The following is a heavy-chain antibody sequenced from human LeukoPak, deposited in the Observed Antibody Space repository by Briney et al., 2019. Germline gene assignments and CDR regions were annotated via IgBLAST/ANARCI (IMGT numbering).Heavy chain of an antibody. V-gene: IGHV1-2*02. CDR3: ARGWDFWSGYYILDFDY. D-gene: IGHD3-3*01. Sequence: ASVKVSCKASGYTLTGYYMHWVRQAPGQGLEWMGWINPNSGGTNYAQKFQGRVTMTRDTSISTAYMELSRLRSDDTAVYYCARGWDFWSGYYILDFDYWGQGTLVTVSS. CDR1: GYTLTGYY. CDR2: INPNSGGT. J-gene: IGHJ4*02.